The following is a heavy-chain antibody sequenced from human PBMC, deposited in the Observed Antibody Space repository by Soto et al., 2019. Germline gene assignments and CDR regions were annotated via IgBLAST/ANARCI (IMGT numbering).Heavy chain of an antibody. CDR1: GYTFTSYG. CDR2: ISAYNGNT. D-gene: IGHD3-22*01. J-gene: IGHJ4*02. Sequence: QVQLVQSGAEVKKPGASVKVSCKASGYTFTSYGISWVRQAPGQGLEWMGWISAYNGNTNYAQKLQGRVTMTTDTATSTAYMERRSLRSDDTAVYYCAIGGSPYYYDSSGYPPDYWGQGTLVTVSS. V-gene: IGHV1-18*04. CDR3: AIGGSPYYYDSSGYPPDY.